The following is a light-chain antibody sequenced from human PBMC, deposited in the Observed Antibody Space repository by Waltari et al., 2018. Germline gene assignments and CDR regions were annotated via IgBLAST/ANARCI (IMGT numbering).Light chain of an antibody. CDR2: AAS. J-gene: IGKJ4*01. CDR1: QSISSY. CDR3: QQSYSTPLT. V-gene: IGKV1-39*01. Sequence: DIQMTQSPSSLSASVGDRVTITCRASQSISSYLNWYQQKPGKAPKLLIYAASSLQSRVPSRFSGSGSGTDFTLTISSLQPEEFATYYCQQSYSTPLTFGGGNKVEIK.